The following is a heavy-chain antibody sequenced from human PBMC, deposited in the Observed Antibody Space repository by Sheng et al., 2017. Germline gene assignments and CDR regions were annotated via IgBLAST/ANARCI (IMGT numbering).Heavy chain of an antibody. V-gene: IGHV3-7*01. CDR1: GFIFSSYW. CDR3: ATTGSDHGGHYYFDH. CDR2: IKQDGSEK. D-gene: IGHD4-17*01. J-gene: IGHJ4*02. Sequence: EVQLVESGGGLVQPGGSLRLSCAASGFIFSSYWMSWVRQAPGRGLEWVANIKQDGSEKYYIDSVKGRLTISRDNAKNSLFLQMNSLRAEDTGVYYCATTGSDHGGHYYFDHWGQGTLVTVSS.